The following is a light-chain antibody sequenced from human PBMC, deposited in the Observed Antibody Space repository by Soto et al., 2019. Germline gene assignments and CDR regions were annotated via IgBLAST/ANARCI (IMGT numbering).Light chain of an antibody. CDR3: QQYNNCPYT. Sequence: EIVMTQSPATLSVSPGERATLSCRASQSVSSNLAWYQQKPGQAPRLLIYGASTRATGIPARFSGSGSGTEFTLPISSLQSEDFAVYYCQQYNNCPYTFGQGPKLEIK. CDR2: GAS. CDR1: QSVSSN. V-gene: IGKV3-15*01. J-gene: IGKJ2*01.